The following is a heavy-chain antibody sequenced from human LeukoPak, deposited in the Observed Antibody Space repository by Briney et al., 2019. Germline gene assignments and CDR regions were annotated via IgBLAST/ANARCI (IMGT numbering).Heavy chain of an antibody. J-gene: IGHJ4*02. CDR3: AKEPSCGGDCYAFDY. D-gene: IGHD2-21*02. V-gene: IGHV3-30*02. Sequence: GGSLRLSCAASGFTFSSYGMHWVRQASGKGLEWVAFIRYDGSNKYYADSVKGRFTISRDNSKNTLYLQMNSLRAEDTAVYYCAKEPSCGGDCYAFDYWGQGTLVTVSS. CDR1: GFTFSSYG. CDR2: IRYDGSNK.